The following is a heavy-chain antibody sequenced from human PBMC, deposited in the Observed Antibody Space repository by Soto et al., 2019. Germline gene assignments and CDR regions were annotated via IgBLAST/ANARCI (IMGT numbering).Heavy chain of an antibody. V-gene: IGHV3-30-3*01. CDR3: AREVLWSRYFDY. D-gene: IGHD2-21*01. CDR1: GFIFSNYV. CDR2: MSYDGSTK. J-gene: IGHJ4*02. Sequence: QVQLVESGGGVVQPGRSLRLSCAASGFIFSNYVMYWVRQAPGKGLEWVAVMSYDGSTKYYADSVKGRFTISRDNSKNTLYLQMNNLRPEDTGVYYCAREVLWSRYFDYWGQGTLVTDSS.